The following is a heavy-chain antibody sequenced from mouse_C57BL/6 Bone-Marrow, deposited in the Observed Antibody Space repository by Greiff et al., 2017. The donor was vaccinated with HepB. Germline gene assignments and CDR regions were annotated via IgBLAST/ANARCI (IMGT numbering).Heavy chain of an antibody. J-gene: IGHJ1*03. D-gene: IGHD1-1*01. CDR3: ARSDYYGSSRWYFDV. Sequence: QVQLQQPGAELVKPGASVKMSCKASGYTFTSYWITWVKQRPGQGLEWIGDIYPGSGSTNYNEKFKSKATLTVDTSSSTAYMQLSSLTSEDSAVYYCARSDYYGSSRWYFDVWGTGTTVTVSS. CDR2: IYPGSGST. CDR1: GYTFTSYW. V-gene: IGHV1-55*01.